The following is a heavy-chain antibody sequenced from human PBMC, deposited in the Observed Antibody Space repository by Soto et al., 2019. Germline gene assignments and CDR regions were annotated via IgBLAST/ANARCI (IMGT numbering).Heavy chain of an antibody. Sequence: SETLSLTCTVSGGSISSYYWSWIRQPPGKGLEWIGYIYDSGSTFYNPSLKSRATISTDTSKNQLSLKLTSVTAADTAVYYCARNLGYYDSSGYYLPNWFDPWGQGTLVTVSS. CDR2: IYDSGST. CDR1: GGSISSYY. V-gene: IGHV4-4*09. J-gene: IGHJ5*02. D-gene: IGHD3-22*01. CDR3: ARNLGYYDSSGYYLPNWFDP.